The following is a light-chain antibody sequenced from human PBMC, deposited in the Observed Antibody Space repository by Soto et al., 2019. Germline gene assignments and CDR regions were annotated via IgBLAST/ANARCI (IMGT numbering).Light chain of an antibody. J-gene: IGLJ2*01. V-gene: IGLV3-21*02. CDR2: DDT. Sequence: SSELTQSPSVSVAPGQTARITCGGNNIGSKSVHWYQQKSGQAPVLVVHDDTGRPSGIPERFSGSNSGNTATLTISRVEAGDEADYYCQLWDARSDHYVLFGGGTKLTVL. CDR3: QLWDARSDHYVL. CDR1: NIGSKS.